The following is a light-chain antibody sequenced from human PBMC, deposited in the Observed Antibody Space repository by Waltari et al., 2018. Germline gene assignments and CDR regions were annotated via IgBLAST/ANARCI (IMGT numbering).Light chain of an antibody. V-gene: IGKV2-30*02. CDR3: MQGTHWPLT. J-gene: IGKJ4*01. CDR1: QSLVHSAGNTY. Sequence: DVVMTQSPLSLPVTLGQPASISCKSSQSLVHSAGNTYLAWFHQRPGQSPRRLIYKVSNRESGVPDRISASGSGTVFTLKISRVEAEDVGVYYCMQGTHWPLTFGGGTKVEIK. CDR2: KVS.